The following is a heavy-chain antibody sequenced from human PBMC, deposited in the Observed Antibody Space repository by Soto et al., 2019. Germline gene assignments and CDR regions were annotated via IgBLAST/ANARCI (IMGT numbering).Heavy chain of an antibody. D-gene: IGHD5-18*01. CDR2: ISYDGSNK. V-gene: IGHV3-30-3*01. CDR3: AREGDTAMVPIFDY. CDR1: GFTFSSYA. J-gene: IGHJ4*02. Sequence: QVQLVESGGGVVQPGRSLRLSCAASGFTFSSYAMHWVRQAPGKGLEWVAVISYDGSNKYYADSVKGRFTISRDNSKNALYLQMNSLRAEDKAVYYCAREGDTAMVPIFDYWGQGTLVTVSS.